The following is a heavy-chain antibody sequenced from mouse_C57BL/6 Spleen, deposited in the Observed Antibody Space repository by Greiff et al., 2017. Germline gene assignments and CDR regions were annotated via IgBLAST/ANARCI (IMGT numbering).Heavy chain of an antibody. CDR2: SRNKANDSTT. V-gene: IGHV7-1*01. J-gene: IGHJ4*01. Sequence: EVMLVESGGGLVQSGRSLRLSCATSGFTFSDFYMEWVRQAPGKGLAWIAASRNKANDSTTEYSASVKGRFIVSRDTSQSILYLQMNALRAEDAAIYYYARSLHRSGGYAMDYWGQGTSVTVSS. D-gene: IGHD6-2*01. CDR1: GFTFSDFY. CDR3: ARSLHRSGGYAMDY.